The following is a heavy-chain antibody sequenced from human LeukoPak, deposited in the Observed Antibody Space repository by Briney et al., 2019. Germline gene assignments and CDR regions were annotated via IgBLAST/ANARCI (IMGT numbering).Heavy chain of an antibody. D-gene: IGHD3-9*01. V-gene: IGHV1-18*01. J-gene: IGHJ4*02. CDR3: ARDRARYYDILTGYSPPEFDY. CDR2: ISAYNGNT. Sequence: ASVKVSCKASGYTFTSYGISWVRQAPGQGLEWMGWISAYNGNTNYAQKLQGRVTMTTDTSTSTAYMELRSLRSDDTAVYYCARDRARYYDILTGYSPPEFDYWGQGTLVTVFS. CDR1: GYTFTSYG.